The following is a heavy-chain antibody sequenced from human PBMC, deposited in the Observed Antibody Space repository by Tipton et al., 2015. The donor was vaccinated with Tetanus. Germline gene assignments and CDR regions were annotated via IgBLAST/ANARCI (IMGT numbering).Heavy chain of an antibody. CDR1: GDSISSSRFY. CDR2: IYYRGDT. D-gene: IGHD5-12*01. Sequence: TLSLTCTVTGDSISSSRFYWGWVRLAPGKGPEWIGSIYYRGDTYHSPSLKSRVTMSVDTSKNQSSVTLSSVTAADTAVYYCVRGTDIVNSSGSWFDPWGQGALVTVSS. J-gene: IGHJ5*02. V-gene: IGHV4-39*01. CDR3: VRGTDIVNSSGSWFDP.